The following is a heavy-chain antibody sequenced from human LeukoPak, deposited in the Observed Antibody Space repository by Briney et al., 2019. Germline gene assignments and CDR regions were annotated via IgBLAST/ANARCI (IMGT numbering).Heavy chain of an antibody. Sequence: GASVKVSCKASGYIFTSYGISWVRQAPGQGLEWMGWISAYNGNANYAQKLQGRVTMTTDTSTSTAYMELRSLRFDDTAVYYCARMYSSGWPLECLDVWGQGTMVTVSS. V-gene: IGHV1-18*01. CDR3: ARMYSSGWPLECLDV. D-gene: IGHD6-19*01. CDR2: ISAYNGNA. J-gene: IGHJ3*01. CDR1: GYIFTSYG.